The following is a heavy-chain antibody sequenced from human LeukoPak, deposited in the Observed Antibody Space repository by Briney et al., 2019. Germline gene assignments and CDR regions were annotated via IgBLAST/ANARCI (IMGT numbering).Heavy chain of an antibody. CDR3: ARARSGSLDY. CDR1: GGSISSYY. V-gene: IGHV4-4*07. Sequence: SETLSLTCTVSGGSISSYYWNWIRQPAGKGLEWVGRIYSSGSTNYNPSLKSRVTMSVDMSKNQFSLKLTSVTAADTAIYYCARARSGSLDYWGQGTLVTVSS. CDR2: IYSSGST. D-gene: IGHD1-26*01. J-gene: IGHJ4*02.